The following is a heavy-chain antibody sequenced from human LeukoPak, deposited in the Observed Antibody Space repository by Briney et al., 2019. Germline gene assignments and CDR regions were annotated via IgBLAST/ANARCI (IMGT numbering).Heavy chain of an antibody. CDR1: GGSFSGYY. CDR3: ASLYYYDSSGTN. J-gene: IGHJ4*02. CDR2: INHSGST. V-gene: IGHV4-34*01. Sequence: PSETLSLTRAVYGGSFSGYYWSWIRQPPGKGLEWIGEINHSGSTNYNPSLKSRVTISVDTSKNQFSLKLSSVTAADTAVYYCASLYYYDSSGTNWGQGTLVTVSS. D-gene: IGHD3-22*01.